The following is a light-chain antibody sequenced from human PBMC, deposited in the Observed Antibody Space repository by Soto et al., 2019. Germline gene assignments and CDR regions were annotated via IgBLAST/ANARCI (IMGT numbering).Light chain of an antibody. Sequence: QSVLTQPPSASGSPGQSVTISCTGTSSDVGGYNYVSRYQQHPGKAPKLMIYEVSKRPSGVPDRFSGSKSGNTASLTVSGLQAEDEADYYCSSYAGSPSYVFGTGTKVTVL. V-gene: IGLV2-8*01. CDR3: SSYAGSPSYV. CDR1: SSDVGGYNY. CDR2: EVS. J-gene: IGLJ1*01.